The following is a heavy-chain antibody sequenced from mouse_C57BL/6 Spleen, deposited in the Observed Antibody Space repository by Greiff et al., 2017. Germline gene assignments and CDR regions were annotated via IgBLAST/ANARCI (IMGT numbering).Heavy chain of an antibody. CDR1: GFSFNTYA. CDR3: VRDVYYAMDY. CDR2: IRSKSNNYAT. J-gene: IGHJ4*01. Sequence: EVKLMESGGGLVQPKGSLKLSCAASGFSFNTYAMNWVRQAPGKGLEWVARIRSKSNNYATYYADSVKDRFTISRDDSESMLYLQMNNLKTEDTAMYYCVRDVYYAMDYWGQGTSVTVSS. V-gene: IGHV10-1*01.